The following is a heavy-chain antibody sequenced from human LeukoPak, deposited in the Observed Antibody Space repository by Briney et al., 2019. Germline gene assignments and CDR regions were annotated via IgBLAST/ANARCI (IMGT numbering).Heavy chain of an antibody. Sequence: GGSLRLSCAASGFTFSSYSMNWVRQAPGKGLEWVSSISSSSSYIYYADSVKGRFTISRDNAKNSLYLQTNSLRAEDTAVYYCARGYGGVYCSGGSCYVIDYWGQGTLVTVSS. D-gene: IGHD2-15*01. CDR2: ISSSSSYI. V-gene: IGHV3-21*01. J-gene: IGHJ4*02. CDR3: ARGYGGVYCSGGSCYVIDY. CDR1: GFTFSSYS.